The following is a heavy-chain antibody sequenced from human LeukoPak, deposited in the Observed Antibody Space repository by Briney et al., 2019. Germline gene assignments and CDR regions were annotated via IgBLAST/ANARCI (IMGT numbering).Heavy chain of an antibody. D-gene: IGHD3-22*01. J-gene: IGHJ3*02. V-gene: IGHV4-59*01. CDR3: AKFYFDSSGYYDVFDI. Sequence: SETLSLTCTVSGGSISSYYWSWIRQPPGKGLEWIVFYHDGGSTVYNPSFKSRVTISVDTSKNQVYLKLSSVTAADTAVYFCAKFYFDSSGYYDVFDIWGQGTMVTVSS. CDR1: GGSISSYY. CDR2: YHDGGST.